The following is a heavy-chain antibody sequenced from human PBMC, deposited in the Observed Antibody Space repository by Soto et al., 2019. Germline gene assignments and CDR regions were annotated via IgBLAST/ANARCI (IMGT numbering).Heavy chain of an antibody. D-gene: IGHD3-3*01. CDR3: ARDFQLTYYDFWSGYYTEDY. CDR1: GYTFTSYG. J-gene: IGHJ4*02. V-gene: IGHV1-18*01. CDR2: ISAYNGNT. Sequence: QVQLVQSGAEVKKPGASVKVSCKASGYTFTSYGISWVRQAPGQGLEWMGWISAYNGNTNYAQKLQGRVTMTTDTCTSTAYMELRSLRSDDTAVYYCARDFQLTYYDFWSGYYTEDYWGQGTLVTVSS.